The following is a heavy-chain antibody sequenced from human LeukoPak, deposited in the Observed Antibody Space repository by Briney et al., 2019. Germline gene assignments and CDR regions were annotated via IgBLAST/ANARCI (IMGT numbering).Heavy chain of an antibody. CDR1: GFNFNFDDYA. CDR3: AKGPKENWYFDL. V-gene: IGHV3-9*03. CDR2: MNWKTDIV. J-gene: IGHJ2*01. Sequence: GGSLRLSCAASGFNFNFDDYAFHWVRQAPGKGLEWVSGMNWKTDIVAYADSVKGRFTISRDNDRKSVHLQMSSLTPDDMAVYHCAKGPKENWYFDLWGRGTLVTVSS.